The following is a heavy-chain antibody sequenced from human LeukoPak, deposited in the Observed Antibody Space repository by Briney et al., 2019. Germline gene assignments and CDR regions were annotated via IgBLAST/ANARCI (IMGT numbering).Heavy chain of an antibody. CDR1: GYTSTGYY. CDR3: ASDISGSGYYFDY. D-gene: IGHD3-22*01. Sequence: AAVKVSCKASGYTSTGYYMHWVRQAPGQGLEWMGWINPNSGGTNYAQKFQGRVTMTRDTSISTAYMELSRLRSDDTAVYYCASDISGSGYYFDYWGQGTLVTVSS. CDR2: INPNSGGT. J-gene: IGHJ4*02. V-gene: IGHV1-2*02.